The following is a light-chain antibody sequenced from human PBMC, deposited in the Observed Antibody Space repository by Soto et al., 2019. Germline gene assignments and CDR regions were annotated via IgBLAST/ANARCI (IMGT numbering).Light chain of an antibody. CDR3: SSYAGSNNVV. CDR1: YSDVGTYNY. CDR2: EVT. Sequence: QSALTQPASVSGSPGQSITISCTGSYSDVGTYNYVSWYQQHPGKAPKLMIYEVTKRPSGVPDRFSGSKSGNTASLTVSGLQAEDEADYYCSSYAGSNNVVFGGGTKLTVL. J-gene: IGLJ2*01. V-gene: IGLV2-8*01.